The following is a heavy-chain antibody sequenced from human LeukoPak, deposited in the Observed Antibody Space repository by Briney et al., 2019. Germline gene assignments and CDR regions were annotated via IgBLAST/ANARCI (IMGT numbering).Heavy chain of an antibody. V-gene: IGHV3-53*01. J-gene: IGHJ4*02. CDR3: AKDRRTTVTSSFDS. Sequence: GGSLRLSCAASGFTVDSNYLSWVRQAPGKGLEWVSTIYTGGNTYYAASVKGRFTISRDSSKNMVYLQMNSLRVEDTAVYYCAKDRRTTVTSSFDSWGQGTLVTVSS. D-gene: IGHD4-17*01. CDR1: GFTVDSNY. CDR2: IYTGGNT.